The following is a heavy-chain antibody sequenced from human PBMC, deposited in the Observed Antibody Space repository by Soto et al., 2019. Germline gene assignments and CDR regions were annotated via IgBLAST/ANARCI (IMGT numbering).Heavy chain of an antibody. V-gene: IGHV3-30-3*01. J-gene: IGHJ4*02. CDR1: GFTLSSYS. CDR2: ISYDGNKK. Sequence: QVQLVESGGGVVLPGRSLRLSCAASGFTLSSYSMHWVRQAPGKGLEWVGVISYDGNKKYYRDSVKGRFSISRDTSNNTVHLQMNSLRPEDTAVYYCARSVAVAGLDYWGQGSLVTVSS. CDR3: ARSVAVAGLDY. D-gene: IGHD6-19*01.